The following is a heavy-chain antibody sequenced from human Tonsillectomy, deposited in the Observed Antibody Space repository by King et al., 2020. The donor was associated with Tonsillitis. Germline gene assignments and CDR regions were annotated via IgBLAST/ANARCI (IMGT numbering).Heavy chain of an antibody. CDR1: GGSISGFY. Sequence: VQLQESGPGLVKPSETLSLTCNVSGGSISGFYWSWIRQPPGKGLEWIGYIYYSGSTNYNPSLKSRVTISVDTSKNQFSLKLSSVTAADAAVYYCAGEGAVAGTLDFWGQGTLVTVSS. J-gene: IGHJ4*02. CDR2: IYYSGST. V-gene: IGHV4-59*01. D-gene: IGHD6-19*01. CDR3: AGEGAVAGTLDF.